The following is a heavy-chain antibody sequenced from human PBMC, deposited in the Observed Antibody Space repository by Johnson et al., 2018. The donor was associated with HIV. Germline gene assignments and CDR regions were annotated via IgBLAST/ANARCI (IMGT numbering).Heavy chain of an antibody. Sequence: VPLVESGGGLVPPGGSLRLSCAASGFTFSSYAMNWVRQAPGKGLEWVSVISGSGGSTYHADSVKGRFTISRDNSKNTLYLQMNSLRAEDTAVYYCAKASDGTWQHAFDIWGQGTMVTVSS. D-gene: IGHD2-21*02. CDR2: ISGSGGST. CDR1: GFTFSSYA. J-gene: IGHJ3*02. V-gene: IGHV3-23*04. CDR3: AKASDGTWQHAFDI.